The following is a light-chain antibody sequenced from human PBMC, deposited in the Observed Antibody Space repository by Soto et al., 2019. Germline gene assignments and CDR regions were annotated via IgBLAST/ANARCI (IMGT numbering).Light chain of an antibody. V-gene: IGLV2-23*01. CDR3: CSYTGSSAYV. CDR1: SSAFEIYNL. CDR2: EAT. Sequence: QSALTQPASVTGSPGQSITISCTGTSSAFEIYNLVSWYRQHPGNAPKLLIYEATERPSGVSDRFSGSKSGNTASLTISGLQADDEADYYCCSYTGSSAYVFGTGTKLTVL. J-gene: IGLJ1*01.